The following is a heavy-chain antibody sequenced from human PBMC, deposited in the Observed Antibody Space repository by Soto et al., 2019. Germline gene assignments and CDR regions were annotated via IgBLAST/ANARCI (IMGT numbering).Heavy chain of an antibody. CDR1: GFPFISYG. D-gene: IGHD3-10*01. Sequence: GESLRLSCASSGFPFISYGMHWVRQAPGKGLDWVGVIWYDGSNKDYAESVKGRFTISRDNSKNMLYLQMNSLRADDTAVYYCASSINWGQGTLVTVSS. V-gene: IGHV3-33*03. CDR2: IWYDGSNK. J-gene: IGHJ4*02. CDR3: ASSIN.